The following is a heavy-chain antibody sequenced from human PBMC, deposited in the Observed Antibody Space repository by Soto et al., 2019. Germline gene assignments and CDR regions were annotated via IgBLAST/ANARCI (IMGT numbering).Heavy chain of an antibody. CDR1: GYSFTSYW. J-gene: IGHJ4*02. Sequence: GESLKISCKGSGYSFTSYWIGWVRQMPGKGLEWMGIIYPGDSDTRYSPSFQGQVTISADKSISTAYLQWSSLKASDTAMYYCARLEDRYERIVGATTGYYFDYWGQGTLVTVSS. V-gene: IGHV5-51*01. CDR2: IYPGDSDT. CDR3: ARLEDRYERIVGATTGYYFDY. D-gene: IGHD1-26*01.